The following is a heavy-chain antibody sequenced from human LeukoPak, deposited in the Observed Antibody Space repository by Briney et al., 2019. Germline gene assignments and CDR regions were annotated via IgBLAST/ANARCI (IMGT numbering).Heavy chain of an antibody. D-gene: IGHD3-16*02. Sequence: GGSLRLSCAASGFTVSSNYMSWVRQVPGKGLEWVSVIYSGGSTYYADSVKGRFTISRDNSNNTLYLQMNSLRAEDTAVYYCARGVSYPNYLDYWGQGILVTVSS. CDR1: GFTVSSNY. CDR2: IYSGGST. CDR3: ARGVSYPNYLDY. V-gene: IGHV3-53*01. J-gene: IGHJ4*02.